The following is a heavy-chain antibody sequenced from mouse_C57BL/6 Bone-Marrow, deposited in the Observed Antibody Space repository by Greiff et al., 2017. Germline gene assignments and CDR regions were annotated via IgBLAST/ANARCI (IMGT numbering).Heavy chain of an antibody. CDR2: IYPRSGNT. D-gene: IGHD2-3*01. CDR1: GYTFTSYG. Sequence: QVHVKQSGAELARPGASVKLSCKASGYTFTSYGISWVKQRTGQGLEWIGEIYPRSGNTYYNEKVKGKGTLTADKSSSTAYMELRSLTSEDSAVYFCTRGDDGYYGWFAYWGQGTLVTVSA. J-gene: IGHJ3*01. V-gene: IGHV1-81*01. CDR3: TRGDDGYYGWFAY.